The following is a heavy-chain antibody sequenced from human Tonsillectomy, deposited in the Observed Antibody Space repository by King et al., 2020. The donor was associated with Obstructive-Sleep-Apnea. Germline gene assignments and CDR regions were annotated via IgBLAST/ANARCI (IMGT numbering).Heavy chain of an antibody. V-gene: IGHV1-69*01. CDR2: IIPIFGTA. CDR1: GGTFSSYA. CDR3: ARLDSIVVVPAAMRY. D-gene: IGHD2-2*01. J-gene: IGHJ4*02. Sequence: VQLVESGAEVKKPGSSVKVSCKASGGTFSSYAISWVRQAPGQGLEWMGGIIPIFGTANYAQKVQGRVTITSDESTSTAYMELSSLRSEDTAVYYCARLDSIVVVPAAMRYWGQGTLVTVSS.